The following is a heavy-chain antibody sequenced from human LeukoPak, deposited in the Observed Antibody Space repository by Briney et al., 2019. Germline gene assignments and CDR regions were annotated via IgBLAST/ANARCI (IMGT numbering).Heavy chain of an antibody. D-gene: IGHD3-3*01. J-gene: IGHJ4*02. V-gene: IGHV3-7*01. CDR3: ARAPREWLLGYYFDY. Sequence: RGSLRLSCAASGFTFSTYWMSWVRQAPGRGLEWVANIKQDGSEKYYVDSVKGRFTISRDNAKNSLYLQMNSLRAEDMAVYYCARAPREWLLGYYFDYWGQGTLVTASS. CDR2: IKQDGSEK. CDR1: GFTFSTYW.